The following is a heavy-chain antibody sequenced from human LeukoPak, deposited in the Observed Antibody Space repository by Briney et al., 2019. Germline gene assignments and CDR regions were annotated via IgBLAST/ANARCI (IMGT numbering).Heavy chain of an antibody. CDR3: ARVESSTIPLYYYYGMDV. Sequence: ASVKVSCKAPGGTFSSYAISWVRQAPGQGLEWMGRIIPILGIANYAQKFQGRVTITADKSMSTAYMELSSLRSEDTAVYYCARVESSTIPLYYYYGMDVWGQGTTVTVSS. CDR1: GGTFSSYA. CDR2: IIPILGIA. V-gene: IGHV1-69*04. J-gene: IGHJ6*02. D-gene: IGHD5/OR15-5a*01.